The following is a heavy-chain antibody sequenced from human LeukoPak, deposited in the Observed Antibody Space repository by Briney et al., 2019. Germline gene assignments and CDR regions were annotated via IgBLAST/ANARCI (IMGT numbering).Heavy chain of an antibody. CDR1: GYTFTGYY. CDR2: INPNSGGT. CDR3: ARPRPGRVIIDVHWFDP. Sequence: ASVKVSCKASGYTFTGYYMHWVRQAPGQGLEWMGRINPNSGGTNYAQKFQGRVTMTRDTSISTAYMELSRLRSDDTAVYYCARPRPGRVIIDVHWFDPWGQGTLVTVSP. D-gene: IGHD3-10*01. V-gene: IGHV1-2*06. J-gene: IGHJ5*02.